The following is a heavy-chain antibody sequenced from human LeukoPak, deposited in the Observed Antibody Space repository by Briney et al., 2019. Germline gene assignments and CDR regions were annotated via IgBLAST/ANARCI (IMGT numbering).Heavy chain of an antibody. J-gene: IGHJ4*02. V-gene: IGHV3-23*01. CDR3: AKDHSIAVAGFLGY. Sequence: GGSLRLSCAASGFTFSSYAMSWVRQAPGKGLEWVSAISGSGGSTYYADSVKGRFTISRDNSKNTLYLQMNSLRAEDTAVYYCAKDHSIAVAGFLGYWGQGTLVTVSS. CDR1: GFTFSSYA. D-gene: IGHD6-19*01. CDR2: ISGSGGST.